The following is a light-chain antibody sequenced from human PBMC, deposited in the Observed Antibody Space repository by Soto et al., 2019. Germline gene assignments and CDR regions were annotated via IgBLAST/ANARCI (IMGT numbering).Light chain of an antibody. J-gene: IGKJ2*01. CDR2: GAS. CDR3: QQYDNSPPYT. CDR1: QSVSSSY. Sequence: EIVLTQSPGTLSLSPGERATLSCRASQSVSSSYLAWYQQKPGQAPRLLIYGASSRATGITDRFSGSGSGTDFTLTISRLEPEDFAVYYCQQYDNSPPYTFGQGTKLEIK. V-gene: IGKV3-20*01.